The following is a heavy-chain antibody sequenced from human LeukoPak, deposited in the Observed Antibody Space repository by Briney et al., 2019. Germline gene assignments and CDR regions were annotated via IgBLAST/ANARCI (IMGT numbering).Heavy chain of an antibody. CDR3: ARGEQLVPFDY. Sequence: ASVKVSCKASGYTFTSYAMHWVRQAPGQRLEWMGWINAGNGNTKYSQKFQGRVTITRDTSASTAYMELSSLRSEDTAVCYCARGEQLVPFDYWGQGTLVTVSS. V-gene: IGHV1-3*01. J-gene: IGHJ4*02. CDR2: INAGNGNT. CDR1: GYTFTSYA. D-gene: IGHD6-13*01.